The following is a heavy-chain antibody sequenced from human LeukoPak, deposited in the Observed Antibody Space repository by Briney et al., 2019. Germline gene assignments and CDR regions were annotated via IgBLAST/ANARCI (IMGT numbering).Heavy chain of an antibody. V-gene: IGHV4-39*07. CDR3: ARALSIAAEYNWFDP. Sequence: PSETLSLTCTVSGGSISSSSYYWGWIRQPPGTGLEWIGSIYYSGSTYYNPSLKSRVTISVDTSKNQFSLKLSSVTAADTAVYYCARALSIAAEYNWFDPWGQGTLVTVSS. CDR2: IYYSGST. J-gene: IGHJ5*02. CDR1: GGSISSSSYY. D-gene: IGHD6-13*01.